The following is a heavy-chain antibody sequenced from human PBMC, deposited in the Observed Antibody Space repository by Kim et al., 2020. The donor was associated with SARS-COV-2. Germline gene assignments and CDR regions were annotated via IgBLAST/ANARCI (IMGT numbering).Heavy chain of an antibody. Sequence: SETLSLTCTVSGGSISSSSYYWGWIRQPPGKGLEWIGSIYYSGSTYYNPSLKSRVTISVDTSKNQFSLKLSSVTAADTAVYYCARLEVFGGWYLDAFDIWGQGTMVTVSS. CDR3: ARLEVFGGWYLDAFDI. D-gene: IGHD6-19*01. CDR2: IYYSGST. V-gene: IGHV4-39*01. CDR1: GGSISSSSYY. J-gene: IGHJ3*02.